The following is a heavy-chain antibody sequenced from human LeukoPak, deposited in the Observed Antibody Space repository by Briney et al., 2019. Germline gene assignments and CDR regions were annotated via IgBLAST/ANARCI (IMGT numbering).Heavy chain of an antibody. D-gene: IGHD3-16*01. V-gene: IGHV3-7*03. CDR2: INHNGNVN. CDR1: GFTFSSYW. J-gene: IGHJ6*02. CDR3: ARGGGLDV. Sequence: GGSLRLSCAASGFTFSSYWMNWARQAPGKGLEWVASINHNGNVNYYVDSVKGRFTISRDNAKNSLYLQMSNLRAEGTAVYFCARGGGLDVWGQGTTVTVSS.